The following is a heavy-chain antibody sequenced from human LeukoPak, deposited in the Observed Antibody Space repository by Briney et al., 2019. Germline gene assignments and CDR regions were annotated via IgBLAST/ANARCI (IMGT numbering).Heavy chain of an antibody. CDR1: GDSIRRNY. V-gene: IGHV4-59*08. J-gene: IGHJ4*02. CDR2: IHYSGNT. D-gene: IGHD3-10*01. CDR3: AACRSGTHYNSYYFDD. Sequence: PSETLSLTCSISGDSIRRNYWSWIRQPPGKGLEWIGYIHYSGNTNYNPSLKSRVSISVDTSKNQFSLKLTSVTAADTAVYYCAACRSGTHYNSYYFDDWGQGTLVTVSS.